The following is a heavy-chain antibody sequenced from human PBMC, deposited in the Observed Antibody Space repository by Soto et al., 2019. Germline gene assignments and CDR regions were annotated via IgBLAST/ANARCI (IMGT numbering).Heavy chain of an antibody. Sequence: QVQLVESGGGVVQPGRSLRLSCAASGFTFSSYGMHWVRQAPGKGLEWVAVIWYDGSNKYYADSVKGRFTISRDNSKNTLYLQMNSLRAEETAVYYCARDASSWYGPGWFDPWGQGTLVTVSS. CDR1: GFTFSSYG. CDR2: IWYDGSNK. CDR3: ARDASSWYGPGWFDP. D-gene: IGHD6-13*01. J-gene: IGHJ5*02. V-gene: IGHV3-33*01.